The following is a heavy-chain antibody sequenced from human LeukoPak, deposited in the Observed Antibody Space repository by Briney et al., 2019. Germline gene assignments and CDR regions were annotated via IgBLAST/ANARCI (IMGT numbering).Heavy chain of an antibody. CDR2: IYYTGST. J-gene: IGHJ6*02. Sequence: SETLSLTCTVSGGSINSYYWSWIRQPPGKGLEWIAYIYYTGSTNYNPSLKSRVTISVDTSKNQFSLNLSSVTAADTAVYYCARHYGAHRDYYGLDVWGQGTMVTVSS. CDR3: ARHYGAHRDYYGLDV. CDR1: GGSINSYY. V-gene: IGHV4-59*01. D-gene: IGHD4-17*01.